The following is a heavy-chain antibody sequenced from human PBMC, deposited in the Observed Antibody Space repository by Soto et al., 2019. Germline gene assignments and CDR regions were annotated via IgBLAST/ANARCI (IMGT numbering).Heavy chain of an antibody. J-gene: IGHJ4*02. Sequence: GGSLRLSCAASGFTFSSYARSWVRQAPGKGLEWVSAISGSGGSTYYADSVKGRFTISRDNSKNTLYLQMNSLRAEDTAVYYCAKDRAPGVVAATTFDYWGQGTLLTVSS. CDR2: ISGSGGST. V-gene: IGHV3-23*01. CDR1: GFTFSSYA. CDR3: AKDRAPGVVAATTFDY. D-gene: IGHD2-15*01.